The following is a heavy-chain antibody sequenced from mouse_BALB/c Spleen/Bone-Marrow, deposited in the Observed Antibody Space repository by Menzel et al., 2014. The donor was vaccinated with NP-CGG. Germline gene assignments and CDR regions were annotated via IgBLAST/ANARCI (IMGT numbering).Heavy chain of an antibody. CDR2: INPSTGYT. D-gene: IGHD4-1*01. J-gene: IGHJ2*01. CDR3: ATGYYFDY. V-gene: IGHV1-7*01. Sequence: QSGAELAKPGASVKTSCKASGYTFTSYWMHWVKQRPGQGLEWIGYINPSTGYTEYNQKFKDKATLTADKSSSSAYMQQSSLTSEDSAVYYCATGYYFDYWSQGTTLTVSS. CDR1: GYTFTSYW.